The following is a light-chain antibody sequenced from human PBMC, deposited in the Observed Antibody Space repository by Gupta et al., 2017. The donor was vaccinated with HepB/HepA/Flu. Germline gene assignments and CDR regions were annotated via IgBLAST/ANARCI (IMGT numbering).Light chain of an antibody. CDR2: FGS. CDR3: SQVLQTPVT. J-gene: IGKJ4*01. CDR1: QSLLHSNGYNF. Sequence: DIVMTQSPLSLPVTPGEPASISCRSSQSLLHSNGYNFLNWVLQRPGQSPQLLIYFGSNPASAVPDRLSGSDSGTDFTLKISNMVAEDVGTYYCSQVLQTPVTFGGGTKVELK. V-gene: IGKV2-28*01.